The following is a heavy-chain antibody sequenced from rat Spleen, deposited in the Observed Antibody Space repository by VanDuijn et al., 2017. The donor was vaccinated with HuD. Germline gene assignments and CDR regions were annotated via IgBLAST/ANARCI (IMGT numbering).Heavy chain of an antibody. V-gene: IGHV5S10*01. CDR3: ATGPRILRLDWFAY. J-gene: IGHJ3*01. Sequence: EVQLVESGGGLVQPGRSLKLSCAASGFTFSDYNMAWVRQSPKKGLEWVATIIYDGTRTFYRDSVKGRFTVSRDNAKNTLYVQMDSLRSEDTATYYCATGPRILRLDWFAYWGQGTLVTVSS. CDR1: GFTFSDYN. D-gene: IGHD1-6*01. CDR2: IIYDGTRT.